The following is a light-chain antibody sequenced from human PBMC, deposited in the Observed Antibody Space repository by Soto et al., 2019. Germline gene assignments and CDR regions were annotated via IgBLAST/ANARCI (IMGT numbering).Light chain of an antibody. CDR3: QQYNNWPPIT. V-gene: IGKV3-15*01. J-gene: IGKJ5*01. Sequence: EIVMTQSPATLSVSPGERATLSCRASQSVSSNLAWYQQKPGQAPMLLIYGASTRATGIPARFSGSGSGTEFTLNISSRQSEDFAVYYCQQYNNWPPITFGQGTRLEIK. CDR1: QSVSSN. CDR2: GAS.